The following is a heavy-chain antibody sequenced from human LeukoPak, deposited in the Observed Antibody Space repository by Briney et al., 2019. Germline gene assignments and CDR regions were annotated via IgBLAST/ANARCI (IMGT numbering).Heavy chain of an antibody. CDR3: ARHEVDYGDYYFGY. J-gene: IGHJ4*02. V-gene: IGHV4-59*08. CDR2: IYYSGST. Sequence: SETLSLTCTISGGSISNYYWSWIRQPPGEGLEWIGYIYYSGSTNYNPSLKSRVTISVDTSKNQFSLKLSSVTAADTAVYYCARHEVDYGDYYFGYWGQGTLVTVSS. D-gene: IGHD4-17*01. CDR1: GGSISNYY.